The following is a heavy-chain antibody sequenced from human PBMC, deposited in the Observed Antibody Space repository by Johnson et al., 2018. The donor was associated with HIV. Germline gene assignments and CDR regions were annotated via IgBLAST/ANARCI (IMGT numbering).Heavy chain of an antibody. CDR1: GFTFSSYA. CDR3: ARDHPNSGSYSTYAFDI. D-gene: IGHD1-26*01. Sequence: QVQLVESGGGVVQPGRSLRLSCAASGFTFSSYAMHWVLQAPGKGLEWVAVISYDGSNKYYADSVKGRFTISRDNSKNTLYLQMNSLRAEDTAVYYCARDHPNSGSYSTYAFDIWGQGTMVTVSS. V-gene: IGHV3-30-3*01. CDR2: ISYDGSNK. J-gene: IGHJ3*02.